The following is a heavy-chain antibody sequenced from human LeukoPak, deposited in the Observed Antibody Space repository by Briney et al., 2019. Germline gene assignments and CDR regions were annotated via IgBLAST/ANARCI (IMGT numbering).Heavy chain of an antibody. D-gene: IGHD3-22*01. Sequence: GASVKVSCKASGYIFSDYYMHWVRQAPGQGLEWMGWIKPDSGGTNYEQKFQGRVIMTLDTSISTAYMELTRLTSDDTAVYYCARQHSSGYYSPHYYYGMDVWGQGTTVTVSS. J-gene: IGHJ6*02. V-gene: IGHV1-2*02. CDR3: ARQHSSGYYSPHYYYGMDV. CDR1: GYIFSDYY. CDR2: IKPDSGGT.